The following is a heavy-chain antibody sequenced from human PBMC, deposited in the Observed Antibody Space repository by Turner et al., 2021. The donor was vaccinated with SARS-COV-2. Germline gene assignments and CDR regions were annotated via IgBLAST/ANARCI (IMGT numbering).Heavy chain of an antibody. CDR1: GFTFSSYS. V-gene: IGHV3-48*04. CDR2: ISGSGSTI. D-gene: IGHD1-26*01. CDR3: ARGRSWNY. J-gene: IGHJ4*02. Sequence: EVQLVEFGGGLVQPGGSLRLSCAASGFTFSSYSMNWVRQAPGKGLEWVSYISGSGSTIYYGDSMKGRVAVSRDNAKNSLYLQVNSLRVEDTAVYYCARGRSWNYWGQGTLITVSS.